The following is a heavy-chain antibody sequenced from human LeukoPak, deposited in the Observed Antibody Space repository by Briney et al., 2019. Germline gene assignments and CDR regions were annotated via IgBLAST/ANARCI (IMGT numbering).Heavy chain of an antibody. CDR1: GFTFSSYA. V-gene: IGHV3-23*01. CDR3: TSRRGSYPAVDY. D-gene: IGHD1-26*01. CDR2: ISGSGRNT. Sequence: GGSLRLSCAAAGFTFSSYAMTWVRQAPGRGLEWVSAISGSGRNTYYADSVKGRFTISRDNSKNTLYLQMNSLRAEDTAVYYCTSRRGSYPAVDYWGQGTLVTVSS. J-gene: IGHJ4*02.